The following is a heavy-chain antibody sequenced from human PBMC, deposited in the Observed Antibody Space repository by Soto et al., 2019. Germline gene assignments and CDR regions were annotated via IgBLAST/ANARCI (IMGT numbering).Heavy chain of an antibody. V-gene: IGHV3-21*01. D-gene: IGHD3-22*01. CDR1: GFTFSSYS. CDR2: ISSSSSYI. Sequence: EVQLVESGVGLVRPGGSLRLSSAASGFTFSSYSMNWVRQAPGKGLEWVSSISSSSSYIYYADSVKGRFTISRDNAKNSLYLQMNSLRAEDTAVYYCARVSYYYDGSVYHGYWGQGTLVTVSS. CDR3: ARVSYYYDGSVYHGY. J-gene: IGHJ4*02.